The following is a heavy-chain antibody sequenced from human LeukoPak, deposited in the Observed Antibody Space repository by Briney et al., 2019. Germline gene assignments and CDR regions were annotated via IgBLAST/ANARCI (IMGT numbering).Heavy chain of an antibody. CDR1: GGSISSGTYY. V-gene: IGHV4-61*02. CDR2: IHASGST. Sequence: SETLSLTCTVSGGSISSGTYYWSWIRQPAGKGLEWIGRIHASGSTNYNPSLKSRVTISGDTSKNQFSLKLSSVTAADTAVYYCARHRGGIAAAPTDYWGQGTLVTISS. D-gene: IGHD6-13*01. CDR3: ARHRGGIAAAPTDY. J-gene: IGHJ4*02.